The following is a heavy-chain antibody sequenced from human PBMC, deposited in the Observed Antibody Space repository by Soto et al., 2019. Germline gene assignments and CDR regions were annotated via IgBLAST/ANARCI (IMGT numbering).Heavy chain of an antibody. J-gene: IGHJ4*02. CDR2: ISGSGGST. V-gene: IGHV3-23*01. CDR3: AKSRIRVVQTGTLPY. CDR1: GFTFSSYA. Sequence: PGGSLRLSCAASGFTFSSYAMSWVRQAPGKGLEWVSAISGSGGSTYYADSVKGRFTISRDNSKNTLYLQMNSLRAEDTAVYYCAKSRIRVVQTGTLPYWGQGTLVTVSS. D-gene: IGHD1-1*01.